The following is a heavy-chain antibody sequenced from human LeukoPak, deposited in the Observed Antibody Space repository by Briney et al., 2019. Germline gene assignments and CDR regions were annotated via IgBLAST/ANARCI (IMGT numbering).Heavy chain of an antibody. CDR3: ARDRADMDV. CDR1: GFTFSDHY. D-gene: IGHD3-10*01. Sequence: GGSLRLSCAASGFTFSDHYMDWVRQAPGKGLEWVGRTRNKANSYTTEYAASVKGRFTISRDDSKNSLYLQMNSLKTEDTAVYYCARDRADMDVWGKGTTVTVSS. V-gene: IGHV3-72*01. J-gene: IGHJ6*03. CDR2: TRNKANSYTT.